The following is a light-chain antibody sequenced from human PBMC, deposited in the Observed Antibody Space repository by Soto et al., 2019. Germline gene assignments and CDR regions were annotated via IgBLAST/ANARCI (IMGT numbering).Light chain of an antibody. CDR3: QQHGTSPIT. J-gene: IGKJ5*01. V-gene: IGKV3-20*01. CDR2: GAS. CDR1: QSVSSSY. Sequence: EIVLTQSPGTLSLSPGDRATLSCKASQSVSSSYLAWYQQKRGQAPRLVIYGASSRATGIPDRFSGSGSGTDFTLTISRLEPEDFAVYYCQQHGTSPITFGQGTRLEIK.